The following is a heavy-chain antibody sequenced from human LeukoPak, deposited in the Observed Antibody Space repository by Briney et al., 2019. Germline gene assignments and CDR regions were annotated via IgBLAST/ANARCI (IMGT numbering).Heavy chain of an antibody. V-gene: IGHV1-69*05. Sequence: ASVKVSCKASGGTFNNYAITWVRQAPGQGLEWMGRIIPIFGTANCAQKFQGRVTITTDESTSTAYMELSSLRSEDTAVYYCARDGSYCSSTSCYAYYYYMDVWGKGTTVTVSS. D-gene: IGHD2-2*01. CDR1: GGTFNNYA. CDR3: ARDGSYCSSTSCYAYYYYMDV. J-gene: IGHJ6*03. CDR2: IIPIFGTA.